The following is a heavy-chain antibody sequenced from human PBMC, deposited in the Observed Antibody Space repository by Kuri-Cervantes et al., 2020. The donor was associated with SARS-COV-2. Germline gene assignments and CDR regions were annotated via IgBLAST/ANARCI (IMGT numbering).Heavy chain of an antibody. CDR1: GFSLSTSGVG. CDR2: IYWDDDK. V-gene: IGHV2-5*05. Sequence: SGPTLVKPPQTLTLTCTFSGFSLSTSGVGVGWIRQPPGKALEWLALIYWDDDKRYGPSLKSRLTITKDTSKNQVVLTMTNMDPVDTATYYCVRIRAATVIADYWGQGTLVTVSS. J-gene: IGHJ4*02. D-gene: IGHD4-11*01. CDR3: VRIRAATVIADY.